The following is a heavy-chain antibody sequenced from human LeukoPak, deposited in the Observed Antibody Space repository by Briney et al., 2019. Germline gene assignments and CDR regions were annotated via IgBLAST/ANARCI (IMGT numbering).Heavy chain of an antibody. Sequence: GGSLRLSCAASGFTVSSNYMSWVRQAPGKGLEWVSVIYSGGSTYYADSVKGRFTISRDNSKNTLYLQVNSLRAEDTAVYYCARGRALRYFDWSFDYWGQGTLVTVSS. D-gene: IGHD3-9*01. CDR2: IYSGGST. J-gene: IGHJ4*02. CDR1: GFTVSSNY. CDR3: ARGRALRYFDWSFDY. V-gene: IGHV3-53*01.